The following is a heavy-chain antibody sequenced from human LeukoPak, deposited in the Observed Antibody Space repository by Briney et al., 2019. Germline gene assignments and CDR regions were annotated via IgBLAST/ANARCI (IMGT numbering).Heavy chain of an antibody. J-gene: IGHJ6*03. V-gene: IGHV1-2*02. CDR2: INPNSGGT. Sequence: ASVKVSCKASGYTFTGYYMHWVRQAPGQGLEWMGWINPNSGGTNYAQKFQGRVTMTRDTSISTAYMELSRLRSDDTAVYYCARDETGSTATKYYYYMDVWGKGTTVTVSS. CDR1: GYTFTGYY. D-gene: IGHD3-10*01. CDR3: ARDETGSTATKYYYYMDV.